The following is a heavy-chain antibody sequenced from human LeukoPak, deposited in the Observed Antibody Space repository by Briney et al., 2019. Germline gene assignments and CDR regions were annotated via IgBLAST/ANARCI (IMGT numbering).Heavy chain of an antibody. CDR1: GFTFSDYA. Sequence: GGSLRLSCTGSGFTFSDYAMSWIRQAPGKGLEWVSYISSSGSTIYYADSVKGRFTISRDNAKNSLYLQMNSLRAEDTAVYYCARDDSSGPYYFDYWGQGTLVTVSS. J-gene: IGHJ4*02. D-gene: IGHD3-22*01. V-gene: IGHV3-11*01. CDR2: ISSSGSTI. CDR3: ARDDSSGPYYFDY.